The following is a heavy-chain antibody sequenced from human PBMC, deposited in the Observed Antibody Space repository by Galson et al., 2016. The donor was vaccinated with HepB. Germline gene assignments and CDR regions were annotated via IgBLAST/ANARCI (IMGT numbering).Heavy chain of an antibody. V-gene: IGHV3-48*02. CDR2: ITSDSSTI. D-gene: IGHD6-19*01. Sequence: SLRLSCAASGFTLSSYSMNWVRQAPGKGLEWVSFITSDSSTIYYADSVKGRFTISRGNAKNSLYLQMNSLRDEDTAVYYCARAGGWNLDDWGQGTLVTVSS. J-gene: IGHJ4*02. CDR1: GFTLSSYS. CDR3: ARAGGWNLDD.